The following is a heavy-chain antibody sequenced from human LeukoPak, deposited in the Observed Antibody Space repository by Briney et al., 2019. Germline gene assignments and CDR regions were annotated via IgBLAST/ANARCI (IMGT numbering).Heavy chain of an antibody. J-gene: IGHJ4*02. V-gene: IGHV1-2*02. Sequence: ASVKVSCKASGYTFSGYYIHWVRQAPGQRLEWMGWINPTSGGSNAQKFQGRVTMTRDTSITTAYMELNRLTSADTAVFYCARGDYESELPSHFDYWGQGALVTVSS. CDR2: INPTSGGS. CDR3: ARGDYESELPSHFDY. CDR1: GYTFSGYY. D-gene: IGHD1-26*01.